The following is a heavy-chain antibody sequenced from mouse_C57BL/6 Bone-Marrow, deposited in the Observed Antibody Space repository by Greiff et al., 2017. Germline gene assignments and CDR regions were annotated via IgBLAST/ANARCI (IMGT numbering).Heavy chain of an antibody. D-gene: IGHD2-1*01. V-gene: IGHV5-17*01. CDR1: GFTFSDYG. CDR2: ISSGSSTI. J-gene: IGHJ3*01. Sequence: EVKLVESGGGLVKPGGSLKLSCAASGFTFSDYGMHWVRQAPEKGLEWVAYISSGSSTIYYADTVKGRFTISRDNAKNTLFLQMTSLRSEDTAMYYCARGDYYGNYEGFAYWGQGTLVTVSA. CDR3: ARGDYYGNYEGFAY.